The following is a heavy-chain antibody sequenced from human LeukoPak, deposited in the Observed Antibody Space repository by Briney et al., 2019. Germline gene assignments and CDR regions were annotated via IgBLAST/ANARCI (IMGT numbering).Heavy chain of an antibody. Sequence: SETLSLTCTVSGGSISSSSYYWGWIRQPPGKGLEWIGSIYYSGSTYYNPSLKSRVTISVDTSKNQFSLKLSSVTAADTAVYYCARRPASGATPFDYWGQGTLVTVSS. CDR2: IYYSGST. D-gene: IGHD1-26*01. V-gene: IGHV4-39*01. CDR3: ARRPASGATPFDY. CDR1: GGSISSSSYY. J-gene: IGHJ4*02.